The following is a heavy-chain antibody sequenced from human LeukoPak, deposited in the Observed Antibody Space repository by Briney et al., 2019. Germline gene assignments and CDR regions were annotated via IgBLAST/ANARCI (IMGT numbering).Heavy chain of an antibody. CDR2: IRTKAFGGTP. CDR1: GFTFGDYT. Sequence: GGSLRLSCTTSGFTFGDYTMSWFRQAPGKGLEWVGFIRTKAFGGTPEYAASVKGRFTISRDDSTSIAYLQMNSLKTEDTAVYYCSRGAAAGINGWFDPWGQGTLVTVSS. D-gene: IGHD6-13*01. J-gene: IGHJ5*02. V-gene: IGHV3-49*03. CDR3: SRGAAAGINGWFDP.